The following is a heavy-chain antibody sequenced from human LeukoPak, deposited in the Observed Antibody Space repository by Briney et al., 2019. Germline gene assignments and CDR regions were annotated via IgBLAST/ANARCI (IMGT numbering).Heavy chain of an antibody. Sequence: GGSLRLSCAASGFTCSRYTMNRVRQAPGKGLEWLSYITVSSTTYYIDSVQGRFTISRDNAKNSLYLQMNSLRDEDTAVYYCARGDTLSDLNAFDIWGQGTMVTVSS. CDR1: GFTCSRYT. CDR3: ARGDTLSDLNAFDI. D-gene: IGHD2/OR15-2a*01. CDR2: ITVSSTT. V-gene: IGHV3-48*02. J-gene: IGHJ3*02.